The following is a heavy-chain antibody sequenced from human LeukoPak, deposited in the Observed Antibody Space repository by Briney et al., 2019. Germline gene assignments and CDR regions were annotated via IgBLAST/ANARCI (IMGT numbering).Heavy chain of an antibody. J-gene: IGHJ6*02. V-gene: IGHV3-21*01. CDR1: GFTFSSYS. CDR2: IRSSSSYI. Sequence: GGSLRLSCAASGFTFSSYSMNWVRQAPGKGLEWVSSIRSSSSYIYYADSVKGRFTISRDNAKNSLYLQMNSLRAEDTAVYYCARDFPGTTSWVDLYYYYYGIDVWGQGTTVTVSS. D-gene: IGHD1-1*01. CDR3: ARDFPGTTSWVDLYYYYYGIDV.